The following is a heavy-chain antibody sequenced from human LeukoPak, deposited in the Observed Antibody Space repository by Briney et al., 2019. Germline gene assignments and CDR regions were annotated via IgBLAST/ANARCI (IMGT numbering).Heavy chain of an antibody. J-gene: IGHJ4*02. D-gene: IGHD6-25*01. CDR3: ARAYSSAAGDY. CDR1: GGSISSYY. Sequence: PSETLSLTCTVSGGSISSYYWSWIRQPPGKGLEWIGYIYYSGSTNYNPSLKSRVTISVDTSKNQFSLKLSSVTAADTAVYYCARAYSSAAGDYWGQGTLSPSPQ. V-gene: IGHV4-59*08. CDR2: IYYSGST.